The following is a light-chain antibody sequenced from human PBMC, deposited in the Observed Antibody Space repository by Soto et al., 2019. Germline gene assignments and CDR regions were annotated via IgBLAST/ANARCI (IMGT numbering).Light chain of an antibody. J-gene: IGKJ5*01. CDR3: LHRMNWPLT. CDR1: ETVSSY. Sequence: DILLTQSPVTLSFSPGDRATLTCRASETVSSYLLWYQQKPGQDPRLLIYDASERATGIPARFSGSGSDTDFTLTISSLEPEDFGAYYCLHRMNWPLTFGQGTRVEIK. V-gene: IGKV3-11*01. CDR2: DAS.